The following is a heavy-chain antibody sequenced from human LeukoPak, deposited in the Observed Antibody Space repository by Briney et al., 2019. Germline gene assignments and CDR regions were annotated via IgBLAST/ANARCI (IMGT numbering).Heavy chain of an antibody. D-gene: IGHD3-10*01. CDR3: AKVTYGPGTYGAFDS. J-gene: IGHJ4*02. CDR1: GFTFSSHG. V-gene: IGHV3-23*01. Sequence: GGSLRLSCAASGFTFSSHGMSWVRQAPGKGLEWVSPISGSGDYTYYADSVKGRCTIPRDNSKTKLYLQMNSLRAEVTAVYYCAKVTYGPGTYGAFDSWGEGTLVTVS. CDR2: ISGSGDYT.